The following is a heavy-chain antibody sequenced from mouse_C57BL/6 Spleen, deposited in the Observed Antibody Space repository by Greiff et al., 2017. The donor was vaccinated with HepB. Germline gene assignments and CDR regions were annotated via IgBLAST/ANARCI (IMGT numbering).Heavy chain of an antibody. CDR3: APITTEGGAMDY. CDR1: GYTFTDYY. V-gene: IGHV1-26*01. J-gene: IGHJ4*01. CDR2: INPNNGGT. D-gene: IGHD1-1*01. Sequence: EVQLQQSGPELVKPGASVKISCKASGYTFTDYYMNWVKQSHGKSLEWIGDINPNNGGTSYNQKFKGKATLTVDKSSSTAYMELRSLTSEDSAVYYCAPITTEGGAMDYWGQGTSVTVSS.